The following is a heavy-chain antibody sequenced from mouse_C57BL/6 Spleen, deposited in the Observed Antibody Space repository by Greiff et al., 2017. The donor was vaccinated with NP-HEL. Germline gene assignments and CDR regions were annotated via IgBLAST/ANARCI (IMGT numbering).Heavy chain of an antibody. CDR2: IDPANGNT. Sequence: VQLQQSVAELVRPGASVKLSCTASGFNIKNTYMHWVKQRPEQGLEWIGRIDPANGNTKYAPTFQGKATITADTSSNTAYLQLSSLTSEDAAIYYCASGDYDEDWYFDVWGTGTTVTVSS. D-gene: IGHD2-4*01. CDR3: ASGDYDEDWYFDV. CDR1: GFNIKNTY. J-gene: IGHJ1*03. V-gene: IGHV14-3*01.